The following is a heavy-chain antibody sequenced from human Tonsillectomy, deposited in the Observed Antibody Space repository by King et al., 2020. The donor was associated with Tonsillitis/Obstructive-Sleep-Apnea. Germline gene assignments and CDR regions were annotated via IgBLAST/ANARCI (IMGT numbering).Heavy chain of an antibody. Sequence: VQLVESGAEVKKPGASVKVSCKASGYSFTNYGISWVRQAPGQGLEWMGWISAYNGNTNYAQKFQDRVTMTTDTSTSTAYMELRSLRSDDTAVYYCARGGNDYGSGPLYYYGMDVWGQGTTVTVSS. V-gene: IGHV1-18*01. D-gene: IGHD3-10*01. CDR2: ISAYNGNT. J-gene: IGHJ6*02. CDR1: GYSFTNYG. CDR3: ARGGNDYGSGPLYYYGMDV.